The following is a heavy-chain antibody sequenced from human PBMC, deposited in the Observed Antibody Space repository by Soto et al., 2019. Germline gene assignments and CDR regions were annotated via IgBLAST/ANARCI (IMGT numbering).Heavy chain of an antibody. CDR2: IYYSGST. V-gene: IGHV4-61*05. Sequence: ETLSLTCTVSGGSISSSSYYWSWIRQPPGKGLEWIGYIYYSGSTNYNPSLKSRVTISADKSISTAYLQWSSLKASDTAMYYCARVYYYGSGSYYNVGYYYYGMDVWGQGTTVTVSS. CDR1: GGSISSSSYY. D-gene: IGHD3-10*01. J-gene: IGHJ6*02. CDR3: ARVYYYGSGSYYNVGYYYYGMDV.